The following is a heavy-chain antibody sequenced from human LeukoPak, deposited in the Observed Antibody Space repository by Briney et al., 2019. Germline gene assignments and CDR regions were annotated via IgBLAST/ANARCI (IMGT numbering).Heavy chain of an antibody. CDR3: ARGGGYSYGPGAFDI. CDR1: GGSTSSSNYY. Sequence: PSETLSLTCTVSGGSTSSSNYYWSWIRQHPGKGLEWIGYIYYSGSTYYNPSLKSRVTISVDTSKNQFSLKLSSVTAADTAVYYCARGGGYSYGPGAFDIWGQGTMVTVSS. CDR2: IYYSGST. D-gene: IGHD5-18*01. V-gene: IGHV4-31*03. J-gene: IGHJ3*02.